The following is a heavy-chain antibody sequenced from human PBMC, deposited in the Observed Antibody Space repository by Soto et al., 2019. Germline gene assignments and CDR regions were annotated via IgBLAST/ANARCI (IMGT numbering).Heavy chain of an antibody. D-gene: IGHD2-21*02. CDR1: GYTFTSYA. V-gene: IGHV1-3*01. CDR3: ATAYCGGDCPDHTPYYFAS. Sequence: ASVKVSCKASGYTFTSYAMHWVRQAPGQRLEWMGWINAGNGNTKYSQKFQGRVTITRDTSASTAYMELSSLRSEDTAVYYCATAYCGGDCPDHTPYYFASWGQGTLVTVSS. CDR2: INAGNGNT. J-gene: IGHJ4*02.